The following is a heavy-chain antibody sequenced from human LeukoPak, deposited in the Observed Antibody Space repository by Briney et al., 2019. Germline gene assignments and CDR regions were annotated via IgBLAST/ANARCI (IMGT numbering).Heavy chain of an antibody. CDR3: ARVNCSSTSCSSFDY. J-gene: IGHJ4*02. D-gene: IGHD2-2*01. CDR1: GGSMNTYY. V-gene: IGHV4-4*07. Sequence: SETLSLTCTVSGGSMNTYYWSWIRQPAGKGLEWIGRIYTSGSTNYNPSLKSRVTISVDTSKNQFFLDLNSVTAADTAVYYCARVNCSSTSCSSFDYWGQGTLVTVSS. CDR2: IYTSGST.